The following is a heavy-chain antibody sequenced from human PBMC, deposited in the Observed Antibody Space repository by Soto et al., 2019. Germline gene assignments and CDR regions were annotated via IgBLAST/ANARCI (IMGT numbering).Heavy chain of an antibody. D-gene: IGHD2-15*01. CDR1: GFTFSSYA. J-gene: IGHJ5*02. Sequence: EVQLLESGGGLVQPGGSLRLYCAASGFTFSSYAMSWVRQAPGKGLEWVSAISGSGGSTYYADSVKGLFTISRDNSKNTLYLQMNSMRAEDTAVYYCAKASKKRFLVVVAATRDNWFDPWCQGTLVTVSS. CDR2: ISGSGGST. V-gene: IGHV3-23*01. CDR3: AKASKKRFLVVVAATRDNWFDP.